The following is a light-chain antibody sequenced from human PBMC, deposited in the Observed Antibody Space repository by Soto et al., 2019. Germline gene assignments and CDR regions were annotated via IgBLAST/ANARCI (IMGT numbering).Light chain of an antibody. Sequence: EIVLTQSPATLSLPPGETATLSCRASQSVSTYLAWYQQKPGQAPRLLIYDASNTATGIPARFSGSGSGTDFTLTISSLEPEDFAVYYCRQRSNWPLTFGGGTKVEIK. J-gene: IGKJ4*01. CDR1: QSVSTY. V-gene: IGKV3-11*01. CDR3: RQRSNWPLT. CDR2: DAS.